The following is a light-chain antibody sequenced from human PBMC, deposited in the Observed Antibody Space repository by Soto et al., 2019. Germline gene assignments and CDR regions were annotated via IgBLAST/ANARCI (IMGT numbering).Light chain of an antibody. CDR3: HQRQSWPRT. CDR2: QTS. Sequence: EIVLTQSPATLSSFPGDIVTLSCRASQYMNTRLAWYQHRPGQAPRLLIYQTSIRAAGIPARFSASGSGTDFTLTISDVQPEDFALYYCHQRQSWPRTFGQGTKVDI. CDR1: QYMNTR. J-gene: IGKJ1*01. V-gene: IGKV3-11*01.